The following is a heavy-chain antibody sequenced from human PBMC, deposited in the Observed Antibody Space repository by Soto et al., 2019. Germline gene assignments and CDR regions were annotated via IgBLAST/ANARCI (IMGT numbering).Heavy chain of an antibody. CDR1: GYTFTSYG. J-gene: IGHJ4*02. CDR2: ISAYNGNT. CDR3: ASDLRYGLCDY. Sequence: QVQLVQSGAEVKKPGASVKVSCKASGYTFTSYGISWVRQAPGQGLEWMGWISAYNGNTKYAQKLQGRVTMTTDTSTSASYMELRNLRADDTAVYYCASDLRYGLCDYWGQGTLVTVSS. V-gene: IGHV1-18*01. D-gene: IGHD5-18*01.